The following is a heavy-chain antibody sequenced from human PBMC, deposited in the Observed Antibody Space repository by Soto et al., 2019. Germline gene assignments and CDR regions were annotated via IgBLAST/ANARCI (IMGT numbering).Heavy chain of an antibody. CDR3: ALGFLEWFPGMDV. V-gene: IGHV4-30-2*01. CDR1: GGSISSGGYS. Sequence: PSETLSLTCAVSGGSISSGGYSWSWIRQPPGKGLEWIGYIYHSGSTYYNPSLKSRVTISVDRSKNQFSLKLSSVTAADTAVYYCALGFLEWFPGMDVWGQGTTVTGSS. CDR2: IYHSGST. J-gene: IGHJ6*02. D-gene: IGHD3-3*01.